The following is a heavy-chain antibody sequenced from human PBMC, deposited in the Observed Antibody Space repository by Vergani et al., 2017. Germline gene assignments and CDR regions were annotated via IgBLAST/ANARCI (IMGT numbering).Heavy chain of an antibody. CDR1: GFTFSSYA. CDR3: AKDVGIAAQRADAFDI. CDR2: ISGSGGST. Sequence: EVQLLESGGGLVQPGGSLRLSCAASGFTFSSYAMSWVRQAPGKGLECVSAISGSGGSTYYADSVKGRFTISRDNTKNTLYLQMNSLRAEDTAVYYCAKDVGIAAQRADAFDIWGQGTMVTVSS. J-gene: IGHJ3*02. V-gene: IGHV3-23*01. D-gene: IGHD6-6*01.